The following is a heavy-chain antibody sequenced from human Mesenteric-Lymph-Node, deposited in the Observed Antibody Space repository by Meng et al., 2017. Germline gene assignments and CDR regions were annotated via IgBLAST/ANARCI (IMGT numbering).Heavy chain of an antibody. CDR3: ASLGGITMVRGVIPSGY. Sequence: SVKVSCKASGGTFSSYAISWVRQAPGQGLEWMGGIIPIFGTANYAQKFQGRVTITADESTSTAYMELSSLRSEDTAVYYCASLGGITMVRGVIPSGYWGQGTLVTVSS. J-gene: IGHJ4*02. CDR2: IIPIFGTA. CDR1: GGTFSSYA. D-gene: IGHD3-10*01. V-gene: IGHV1-69*13.